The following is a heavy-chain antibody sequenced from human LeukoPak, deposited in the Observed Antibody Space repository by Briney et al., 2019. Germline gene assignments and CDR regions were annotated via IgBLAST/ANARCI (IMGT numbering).Heavy chain of an antibody. D-gene: IGHD1-26*01. J-gene: IGHJ3*02. V-gene: IGHV4-39*02. CDR3: AREGLSSGGAFDI. Sequence: SSETLSLTCTVSGGSISSSSYYWGWIRQPPGKGLEWIGSIYYSGSTYYNPSLKSRVTISVDTSKNQFSLKLSSVTAADTAVYYCAREGLSSGGAFDIWGQGTMVAVSS. CDR1: GGSISSSSYY. CDR2: IYYSGST.